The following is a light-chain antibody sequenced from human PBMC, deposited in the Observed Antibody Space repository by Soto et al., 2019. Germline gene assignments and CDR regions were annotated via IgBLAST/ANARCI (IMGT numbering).Light chain of an antibody. J-gene: IGLJ1*01. CDR2: DVS. V-gene: IGLV2-14*01. Sequence: QSVLTQPASVSGSPGQSITLSCTGTNSYIGGYNIVSWYQQHPGKAPKLMIYDVSIRPSGVSDRFSGSKSANTASLTISGLQPEDEADYYCTSYATGGTHVFGTGTKVTVL. CDR1: NSYIGGYNI. CDR3: TSYATGGTHV.